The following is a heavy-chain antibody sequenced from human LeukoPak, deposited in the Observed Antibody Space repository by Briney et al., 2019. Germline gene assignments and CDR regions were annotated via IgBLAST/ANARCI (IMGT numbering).Heavy chain of an antibody. V-gene: IGHV3-11*04. CDR2: ISSISSTM. CDR1: KFTFSDYY. J-gene: IGHJ4*02. Sequence: PGGSLRLSCAASKFTFSDYYMSWIRQAPGKGLEWVSYISSISSTMYYADSVKGRFTISRDNAKNSLYLQMNSLRAEDTAIYYCARCGDGLPCDLDYWGQGTLVTVSS. CDR3: ARCGDGLPCDLDY. D-gene: IGHD3-10*01.